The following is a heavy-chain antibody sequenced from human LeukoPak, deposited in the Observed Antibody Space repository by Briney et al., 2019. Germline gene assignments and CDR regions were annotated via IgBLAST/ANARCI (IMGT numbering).Heavy chain of an antibody. V-gene: IGHV3-7*01. Sequence: GGSLRLSCAASGFTFSSYWMSWVRQAPGKGLEWVANIKQDGSEKYYVVSVKGRFTISRDNAKNSLYLQMNSLRAEDTAVYYCARDARYCSSTSCPSYYYYMDVWGKGTTVTVSS. CDR2: IKQDGSEK. D-gene: IGHD2-2*01. CDR3: ARDARYCSSTSCPSYYYYMDV. CDR1: GFTFSSYW. J-gene: IGHJ6*03.